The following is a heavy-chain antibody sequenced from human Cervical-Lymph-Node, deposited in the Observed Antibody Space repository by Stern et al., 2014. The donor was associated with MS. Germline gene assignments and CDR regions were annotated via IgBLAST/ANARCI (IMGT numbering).Heavy chain of an antibody. D-gene: IGHD3-22*01. V-gene: IGHV4-31*03. Sequence: QVQLQESGPGLVKPSQTLSLTCTVSGGSISSGGHFWSWIRQYPGTGLEWIGYIYYTGSPYYNPSLKSGITISLDTSKNQFSLKLRSVTAADTAVYYCARTHYYDSSGFYVDAFDIWGQGTMVTVSS. CDR2: IYYTGSP. CDR1: GGSISSGGHF. CDR3: ARTHYYDSSGFYVDAFDI. J-gene: IGHJ3*02.